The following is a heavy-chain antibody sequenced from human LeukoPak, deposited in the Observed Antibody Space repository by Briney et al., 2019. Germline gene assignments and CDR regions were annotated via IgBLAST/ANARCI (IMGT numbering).Heavy chain of an antibody. CDR3: AREVYYYDSSGYPILYYFDY. V-gene: IGHV1-3*01. CDR1: GYTFTSYA. Sequence: ASVKVSCKASGYTFTSYAMQWVRQAPGQRLEWMGWINAGNGNTKYSQKFQGRVTITRDTSASTAYMELSSLRSEDTAVYYCAREVYYYDSSGYPILYYFDYWGQGTLVTVSS. CDR2: INAGNGNT. J-gene: IGHJ4*02. D-gene: IGHD3-22*01.